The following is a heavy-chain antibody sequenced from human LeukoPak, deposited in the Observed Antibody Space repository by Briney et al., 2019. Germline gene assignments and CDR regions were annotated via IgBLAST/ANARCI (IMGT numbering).Heavy chain of an antibody. V-gene: IGHV3-21*01. CDR2: ITSSSSYT. Sequence: GGSLRLSCAASGFTFNTYHMNWVRQAPGKGLEWVSSITSSSSYTYYAESVKGRFTISRDNAKNPLYLQMNSLRAEDTAVYFCVRSPRIAVPGIQLDYWGQGTLVTVSS. D-gene: IGHD6-13*01. CDR1: GFTFNTYH. CDR3: VRSPRIAVPGIQLDY. J-gene: IGHJ4*02.